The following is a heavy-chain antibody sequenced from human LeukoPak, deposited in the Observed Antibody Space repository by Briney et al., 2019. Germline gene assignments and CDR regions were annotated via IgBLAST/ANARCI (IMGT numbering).Heavy chain of an antibody. CDR2: IQYSGST. CDR1: GGAISSFY. J-gene: IGHJ6*04. Sequence: PSETLSLTCSVSGGAISSFYWIWIRQTPGKGLEWIGCIQYSGSTEYNPSLESRVTISVDTSKNQFSLKLTSVTAADTAVYYCAELGITMIGGVWGKGTTVTISS. V-gene: IGHV4-59*13. CDR3: AELGITMIGGV. D-gene: IGHD3-10*02.